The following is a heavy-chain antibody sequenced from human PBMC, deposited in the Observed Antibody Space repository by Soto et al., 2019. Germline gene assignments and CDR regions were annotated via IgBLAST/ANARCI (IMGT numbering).Heavy chain of an antibody. CDR1: GYTFTGYY. J-gene: IGHJ6*02. V-gene: IGHV1-2*02. CDR3: ARDRSSSGYYYYYYGMDV. D-gene: IGHD3-22*01. Sequence: SVKVSCKASGYTFTGYYMHWVRQAPGQGLEWMGWINPNSGGTNYAQKFQGRVTMTRDTSISTAYMELSRLRSDDTAVYYCARDRSSSGYYYYYYGMDVWGQGTTVTVSS. CDR2: INPNSGGT.